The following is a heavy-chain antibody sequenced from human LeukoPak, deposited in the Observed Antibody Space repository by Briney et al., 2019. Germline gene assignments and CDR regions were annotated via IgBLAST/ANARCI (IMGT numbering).Heavy chain of an antibody. CDR3: ARGGDFGVPAPLGIDAFDF. CDR2: IRSKAYAETT. V-gene: IGHV3-49*04. D-gene: IGHD2-2*01. CDR1: GFSFRDYA. Sequence: PGGSLRLSCTTSGFSFRDYALSWVRQAPGKGLEWVGFIRSKAYAETTEYAASVKGRFTISKDDFKTIAYLQMNSLKTEDTAVYYCARGGDFGVPAPLGIDAFDFWGQGTMVTVSS. J-gene: IGHJ3*01.